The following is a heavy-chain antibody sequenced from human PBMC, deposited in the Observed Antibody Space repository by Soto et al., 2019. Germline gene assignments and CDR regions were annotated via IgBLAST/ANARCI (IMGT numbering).Heavy chain of an antibody. J-gene: IGHJ5*02. CDR2: INPSRGTT. V-gene: IGHV1-46*03. CDR3: ARSYISSSYWFDP. CDR1: GYTFITYF. Sequence: ASVKVSCKASGYTFITYFMHWVRQSPGQGLEWMGVINPSRGTTTYAQKFQDRVTMTRDTSASTVYMELSSLRSEDTAMYYCARSYISSSYWFDPWGQGTLVTVSS. D-gene: IGHD6-6*01.